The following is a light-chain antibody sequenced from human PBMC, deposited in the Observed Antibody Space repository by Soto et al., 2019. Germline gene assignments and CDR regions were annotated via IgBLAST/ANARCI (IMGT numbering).Light chain of an antibody. V-gene: IGKV4-1*01. CDR2: GAS. Sequence: DIVMTQSPDSLAVSLGERATINCKSSQSLLSSANNKNYLAWYQQKSGQPPKLLIYGASTRQSGVPDRISGSGSRTDFTLTISSLQAEDGAIYSCQQYYSGPITFGGGTKVEIK. CDR3: QQYYSGPIT. CDR1: QSLLSSANNKNY. J-gene: IGKJ4*01.